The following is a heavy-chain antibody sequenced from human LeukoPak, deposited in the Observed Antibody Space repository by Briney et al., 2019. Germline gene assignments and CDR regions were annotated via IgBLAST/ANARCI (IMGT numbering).Heavy chain of an antibody. Sequence: GGSLRLSCAASGFTFSSYWMSWVRQAPGKGLEWVANIKQDGSEKYYVDSVKGRFTISRDNAKNSLYLQMNSLRAEDTAVYYCARYYYDSSGYYHFDYWGQGTLVTVSS. CDR2: IKQDGSEK. CDR1: GFTFSSYW. CDR3: ARYYYDSSGYYHFDY. J-gene: IGHJ4*02. D-gene: IGHD3-22*01. V-gene: IGHV3-7*01.